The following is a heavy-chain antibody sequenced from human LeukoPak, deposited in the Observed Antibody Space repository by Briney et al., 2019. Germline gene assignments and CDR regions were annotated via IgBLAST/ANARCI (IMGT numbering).Heavy chain of an antibody. V-gene: IGHV3-23*01. J-gene: IGHJ4*02. CDR2: ISGSGGST. CDR3: AKDEGWEITFGGVSVSPRWGEGY. Sequence: GGSLRLSCAASGFTFSSYAMSWVRQAPGKGLEWVSAISGSGGSTYYADSVKGRFTISRDNSKNTLYLQMNSLRAEDTAVYYCAKDEGWEITFGGVSVSPRWGEGYWGQGTLVTVSS. CDR1: GFTFSSYA. D-gene: IGHD3-16*02.